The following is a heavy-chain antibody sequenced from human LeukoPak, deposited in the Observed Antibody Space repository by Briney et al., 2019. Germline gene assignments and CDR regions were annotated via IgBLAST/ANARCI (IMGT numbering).Heavy chain of an antibody. CDR2: INTAGTT. V-gene: IGHV3-66*01. Sequence: GGSLRLSCVASGFTVSSTYMSWVRQAPGEGLEWVSLINTAGTTYYVDSVKGRFTISRDKSMNTLYLQMNSLRAEDTAVYYCARERHYWGQGALVTVSS. CDR3: ARERHY. J-gene: IGHJ4*02. CDR1: GFTVSSTY.